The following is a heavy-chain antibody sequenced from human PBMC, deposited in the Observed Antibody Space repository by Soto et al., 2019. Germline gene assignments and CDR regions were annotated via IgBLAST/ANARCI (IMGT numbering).Heavy chain of an antibody. CDR1: GFTFSSYA. Sequence: WGSLRLSCAASGFTFSSYAIIFVRQSPGKGLEWVSAISGSGGSTYYADSVKGRFTISRDNSKNTLYLQMNSLRAEDTAVYYCAKVGAIVTRNWFDPWGQGTLVTVSS. J-gene: IGHJ5*02. CDR2: ISGSGGST. CDR3: AKVGAIVTRNWFDP. V-gene: IGHV3-23*01. D-gene: IGHD1-26*01.